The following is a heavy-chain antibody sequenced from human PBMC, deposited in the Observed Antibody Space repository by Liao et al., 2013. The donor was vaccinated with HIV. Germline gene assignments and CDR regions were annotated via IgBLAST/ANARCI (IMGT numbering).Heavy chain of an antibody. CDR1: GVSISTGGFY. CDR2: IHFDGTT. CDR3: AREYSNTISSRRDFDY. J-gene: IGHJ4*02. V-gene: IGHV4-61*02. Sequence: QVRLQESGPGLVRPAQTLSLTCSVSGVSISTGGFYWNWIRQSAGKGLEWIGRIHFDGTTNHNPSLVSRVSISLDTARNQVSLSLTSVTAADTAVYYCAREYSNTISSRRDFDYWGQGILVTVSS. D-gene: IGHD2-2*01.